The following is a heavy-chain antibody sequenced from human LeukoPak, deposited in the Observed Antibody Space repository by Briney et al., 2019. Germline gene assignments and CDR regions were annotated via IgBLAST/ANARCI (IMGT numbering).Heavy chain of an antibody. Sequence: GGSLRLSCSAFGFTFINYAMHWVRQAPGKGLQFVSTISSNGGSTYYADSVKGRFSISRDNSKNTLYLQMSSLRAADTAVYYRVKGKRDINSGGSGRFDYWGQGTLVTVSS. V-gene: IGHV3-64D*09. J-gene: IGHJ4*02. CDR2: ISSNGGST. D-gene: IGHD2-15*01. CDR1: GFTFINYA. CDR3: VKGKRDINSGGSGRFDY.